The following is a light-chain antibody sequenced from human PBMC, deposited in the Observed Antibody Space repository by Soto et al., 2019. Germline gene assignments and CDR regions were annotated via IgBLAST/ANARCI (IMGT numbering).Light chain of an antibody. V-gene: IGLV2-14*01. Sequence: QSALTQPASVSGSPGQSITISCTGTSSDVGGYNYVSWYQQHPGKAPKLMIYEVSNRPSGVSNRFSGCKSGNTASLTISGLQAEDEADYYCSSDTSSSPLLGGGTKLTVL. CDR1: SSDVGGYNY. J-gene: IGLJ2*01. CDR2: EVS. CDR3: SSDTSSSPL.